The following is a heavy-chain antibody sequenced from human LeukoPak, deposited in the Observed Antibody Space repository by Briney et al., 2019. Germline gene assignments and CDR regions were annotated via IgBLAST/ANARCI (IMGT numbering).Heavy chain of an antibody. V-gene: IGHV3-7*01. CDR2: IKQDGSEK. CDR1: GFTFSSYW. D-gene: IGHD3-3*01. J-gene: IGHJ6*02. Sequence: GGSLRLSCAASGFTFSSYWMSWVRQAPGKGLEWVANIKQDGSEKYYVDSVKGRFTISRDNAKNSLYLQMNSLRAEDTAVYYCAREPSFFYDFWSGYYDYGMDVWGQGTTVTVSS. CDR3: AREPSFFYDFWSGYYDYGMDV.